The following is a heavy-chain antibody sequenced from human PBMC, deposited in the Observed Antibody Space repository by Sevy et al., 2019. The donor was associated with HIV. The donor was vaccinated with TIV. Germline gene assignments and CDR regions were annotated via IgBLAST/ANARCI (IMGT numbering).Heavy chain of an antibody. Sequence: ASVKVSCRASGYTFTSNGIAWVRQAPGQGLEWMGWINKNNGNANYAQKYQGRVTMTTDTSTSTGYMELRGLRSDDTAMYYCARDRGYCSGGSCYIQQWGQGTLVTVSS. CDR2: INKNNGNA. V-gene: IGHV1-18*01. CDR3: ARDRGYCSGGSCYIQQ. J-gene: IGHJ1*01. D-gene: IGHD2-15*01. CDR1: GYTFTSNG.